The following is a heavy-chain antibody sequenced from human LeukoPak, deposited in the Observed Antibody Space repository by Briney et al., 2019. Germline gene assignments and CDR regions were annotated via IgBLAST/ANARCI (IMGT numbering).Heavy chain of an antibody. CDR3: ARVVFGEVDWFDP. CDR1: GGSFSGYY. Sequence: SETLSLTCAVYGGSFSGYYWSWIRQPPGKGLEWIGEINHSGSTNYNPSLKSRVTISVDTSKNQFSLKLSSVTAADTAVYYCARVVFGEVDWFDPWGQGTLVTVSS. V-gene: IGHV4-34*01. CDR2: INHSGST. J-gene: IGHJ5*02. D-gene: IGHD3-10*01.